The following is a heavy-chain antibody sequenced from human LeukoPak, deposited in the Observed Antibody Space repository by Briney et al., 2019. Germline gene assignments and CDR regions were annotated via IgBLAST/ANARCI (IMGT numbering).Heavy chain of an antibody. CDR2: INHSGST. J-gene: IGHJ4*02. V-gene: IGHV4-34*01. CDR3: ARGRYSGSCYGY. CDR1: GGSFSGYY. D-gene: IGHD1-26*01. Sequence: SETLSLTCAVYGGSFSGYYWSWIRQPPGKGLEWIGEINHSGSTNYNPSLKSRVTISVDTSKNQFSLKLSSVTAADTAVYYCARGRYSGSCYGYWGQGTLVTVSS.